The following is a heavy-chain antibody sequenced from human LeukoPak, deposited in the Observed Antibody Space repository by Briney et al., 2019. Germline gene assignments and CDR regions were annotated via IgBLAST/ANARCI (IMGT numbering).Heavy chain of an antibody. CDR2: IKSKTDGGTT. J-gene: IGHJ4*02. CDR1: GFTFSNAS. CDR3: TSGLRDFDWLMKTETYFDY. D-gene: IGHD3-9*01. V-gene: IGHV3-15*01. Sequence: GGSLRLSCAASGFTFSNASMSWVRQAPGKGLEWVGRIKSKTDGGTTDYAAPVKGRFTISRDDSKNTLYLQMNSLKTEDTAVYYCTSGLRDFDWLMKTETYFDYWGQGTLVTVSS.